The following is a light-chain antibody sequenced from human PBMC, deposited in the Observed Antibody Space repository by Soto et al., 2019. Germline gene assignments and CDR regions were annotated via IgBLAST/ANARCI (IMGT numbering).Light chain of an antibody. Sequence: SVLTQPASLSGSPGQSITISCTGTSSDIGAYDYVSWFQQHPGKAPKLMISEVNNRPSGVSNRFSGSKSGNTASLTVSGLQAEDEADYYCSSYTGGNPSYVFGTGTKVTVL. CDR2: EVN. J-gene: IGLJ1*01. CDR3: SSYTGGNPSYV. CDR1: SSDIGAYDY. V-gene: IGLV2-14*01.